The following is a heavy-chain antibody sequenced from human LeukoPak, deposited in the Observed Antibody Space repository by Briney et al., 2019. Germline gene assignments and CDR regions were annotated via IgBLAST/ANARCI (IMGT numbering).Heavy chain of an antibody. J-gene: IGHJ5*02. CDR3: ARRQSPAARGYNWFDP. CDR1: GWTFNDSY. Sequence: SETLSLTCAAYGWTFNDSYWNCIRQPPGKGLEWIGEINARGDTNYNPSLKSRVTISVDTSKSQFSLRLTSIIAADTAFYYCARRQSPAARGYNWFDPWGQGTLVTVSS. CDR2: INARGDT. D-gene: IGHD2-2*01. V-gene: IGHV4-34*01.